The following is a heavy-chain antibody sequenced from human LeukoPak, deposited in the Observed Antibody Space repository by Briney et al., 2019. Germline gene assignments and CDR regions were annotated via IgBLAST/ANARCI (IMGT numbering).Heavy chain of an antibody. V-gene: IGHV4-34*01. Sequence: SETLPLTCAVYGGSFSGYYWSWIRQPPGKGLEWIGEINHSGSTNYNPSLKSRVTISVDTSKNQFSLKLSSVTAADTAVYYCARTHCSGGSCYLRVFDYWGQGTLVTVSS. CDR3: ARTHCSGGSCYLRVFDY. CDR2: INHSGST. D-gene: IGHD2-15*01. J-gene: IGHJ4*02. CDR1: GGSFSGYY.